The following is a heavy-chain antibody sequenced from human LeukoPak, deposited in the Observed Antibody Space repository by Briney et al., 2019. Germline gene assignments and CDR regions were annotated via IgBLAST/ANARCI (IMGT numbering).Heavy chain of an antibody. Sequence: PGGSLRLSCAASGFTVSSIYMSWVRQAPGKGLEWVSLIYIGGSTFYADSVKGRFTISRDNSKNTLYLQMNRLRAEDTAVYYCARENYFGSGTYFDYWGQGTLVTVSS. CDR2: IYIGGST. J-gene: IGHJ4*02. CDR3: ARENYFGSGTYFDY. V-gene: IGHV3-53*01. D-gene: IGHD3-10*01. CDR1: GFTVSSIY.